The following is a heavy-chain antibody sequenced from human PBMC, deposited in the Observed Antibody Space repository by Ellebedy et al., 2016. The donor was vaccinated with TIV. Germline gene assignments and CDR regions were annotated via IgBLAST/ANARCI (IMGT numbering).Heavy chain of an antibody. V-gene: IGHV4-34*11. J-gene: IGHJ3*02. CDR3: ARDSVGVGSLDGFDI. D-gene: IGHD1-26*01. Sequence: SETLSLTXAVYGGSFSGYYWSWIRQPPGKGLEWIGSIYYSGRTSLNSSLRSRVTISLDTSKNQFSLKLTSVTAADTALYYCARDSVGVGSLDGFDIWGQGTMVTVSS. CDR2: IYYSGRT. CDR1: GGSFSGYY.